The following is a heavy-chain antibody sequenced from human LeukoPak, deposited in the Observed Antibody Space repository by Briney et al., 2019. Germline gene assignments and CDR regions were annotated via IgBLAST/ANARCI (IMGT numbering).Heavy chain of an antibody. J-gene: IGHJ3*02. CDR3: ARDRYSYGYRPYAFDI. D-gene: IGHD5-18*01. Sequence: ASVKVSCKASGYTFTSYAMNWVRQAPGQGLEWMGWINTNTGNPTYAQGFIGRFVFSLDTSVSTAYLQISSLKAEDTAVYYCARDRYSYGYRPYAFDIWGQGTMVTVSS. CDR2: INTNTGNP. V-gene: IGHV7-4-1*02. CDR1: GYTFTSYA.